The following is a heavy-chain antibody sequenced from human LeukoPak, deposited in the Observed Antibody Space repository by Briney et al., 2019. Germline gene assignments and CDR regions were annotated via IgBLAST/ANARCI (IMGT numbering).Heavy chain of an antibody. CDR1: GYTFTGYY. V-gene: IGHV1-2*02. J-gene: IGHJ4*02. CDR2: INPNSGGT. CDR3: YTSNYYDSSGYPDDY. Sequence: ASVKVSCKASGYTFTGYYMHWVRQAPGQGLEWMGWINPNSGGTNYAQKFQGRVTMTRDTSISTAYMELSRLRSDDTAVYYCYTSNYYDSSGYPDDYWGQGTLVTVSS. D-gene: IGHD3-22*01.